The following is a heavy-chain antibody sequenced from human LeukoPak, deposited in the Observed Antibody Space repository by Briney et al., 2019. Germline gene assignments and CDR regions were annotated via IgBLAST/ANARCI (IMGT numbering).Heavy chain of an antibody. CDR1: GFTVSSNY. D-gene: IGHD2-15*01. Sequence: GGSLRLSCAASGFTVSSNYMNWVRQAPGKGLEWVALISYDGNNKVYADSVRGRFTISRDNSKNTLSLQMNSLRAEDTAVYYCARATLLGYCSGNSCSRGGYFDYWGQGTLVTVSS. J-gene: IGHJ4*02. CDR3: ARATLLGYCSGNSCSRGGYFDY. V-gene: IGHV3-30-3*01. CDR2: ISYDGNNK.